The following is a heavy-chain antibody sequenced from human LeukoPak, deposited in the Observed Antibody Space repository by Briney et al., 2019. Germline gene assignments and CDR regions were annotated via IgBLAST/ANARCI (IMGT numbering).Heavy chain of an antibody. CDR2: INPNSGGT. CDR3: AREWEIGVVPATPAY. Sequence: ASVKVSCKASGYTFTGYYMHWVRQAPGQGLEWMGWINPNSGGTNYAQKFQGRVTMTRDTSISTAYMELSSLRSDDTAMYYCAREWEIGVVPATPAYWGQGSLLTVSS. V-gene: IGHV1-2*02. J-gene: IGHJ4*02. CDR1: GYTFTGYY. D-gene: IGHD2-2*01.